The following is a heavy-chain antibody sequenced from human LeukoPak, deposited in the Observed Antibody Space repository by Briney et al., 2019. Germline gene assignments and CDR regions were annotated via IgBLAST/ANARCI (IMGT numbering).Heavy chain of an antibody. J-gene: IGHJ4*02. D-gene: IGHD3-10*01. CDR2: ISGSGGGA. CDR1: GITLSNYG. Sequence: GGSLRLSCAVSGITLSNYGMSWVRQAPGKGLEWVAGISGSGGGAQYADSVKGRFTISRDNAKNRLYLHMNSLRAEDTAMYSCAKRGVVIRVFLVGFHKEAYYFDSWGQGVLVTVSS. CDR3: AKRGVVIRVFLVGFHKEAYYFDS. V-gene: IGHV3-23*01.